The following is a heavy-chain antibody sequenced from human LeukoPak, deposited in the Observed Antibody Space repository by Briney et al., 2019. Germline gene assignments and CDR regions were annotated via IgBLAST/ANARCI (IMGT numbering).Heavy chain of an antibody. J-gene: IGHJ3*02. CDR2: INQSGST. Sequence: PSETLSLTCAVYGGSFSGYYWSWIRQPPGEGLEWIGEINQSGSTNYNPSLERRATMSVDTSKNQFSLKLSSVTAADTAVYYCARSALVVGTSLDAFDIWGQGTMVTVSS. CDR3: ARSALVVGTSLDAFDI. V-gene: IGHV4-34*01. D-gene: IGHD1-26*01. CDR1: GGSFSGYY.